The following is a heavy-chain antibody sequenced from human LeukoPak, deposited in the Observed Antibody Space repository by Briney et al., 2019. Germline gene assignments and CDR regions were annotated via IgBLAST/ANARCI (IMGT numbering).Heavy chain of an antibody. CDR2: ISYDGSNK. J-gene: IGHJ5*02. CDR1: GFTFTSHV. V-gene: IGHV3-30*03. Sequence: PGRSLRLSCAASGFTFTSHVMHGVRQAPGKGLQWVALISYDGSNKYYADSVKGRFTLSRDNSKNTLYLQMNSLRAEDTAVYYCARPRGAAAGTFGFDPWGQGTLVTVSS. CDR3: ARPRGAAAGTFGFDP. D-gene: IGHD6-13*01.